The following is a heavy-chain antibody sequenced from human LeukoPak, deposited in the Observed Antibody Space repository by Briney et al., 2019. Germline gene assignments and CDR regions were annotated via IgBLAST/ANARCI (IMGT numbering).Heavy chain of an antibody. D-gene: IGHD3-3*01. CDR3: ARLYAPTVRFLEWYGDY. CDR2: IYHSGST. CDR1: GYSIGSGYY. J-gene: IGHJ4*02. Sequence: QASETLSLTCAVSGYSIGSGYYWGWIRQPPGKGLEWIGSIYHSGSTYYNPSLKSRVTISVDTSKNQFSLKLSSVTAADTAVYYCARLYAPTVRFLEWYGDYWGQGTLVTVSS. V-gene: IGHV4-38-2*01.